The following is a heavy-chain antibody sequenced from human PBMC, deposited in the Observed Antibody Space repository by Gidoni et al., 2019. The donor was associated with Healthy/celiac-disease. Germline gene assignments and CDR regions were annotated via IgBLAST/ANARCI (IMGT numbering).Heavy chain of an antibody. CDR3: ARAAYCSSTSCYENNWFDP. D-gene: IGHD2-2*01. V-gene: IGHV4-61*02. Sequence: QVQLQESGPGLVKPSQTLSLTCTVSGGSISSGSYYWSWIRQPAGKGLEWIGRIYTSGSTNYNPSLKSRVTISVDTSKNQFSLKLSSVTAADTAVYYCARAAYCSSTSCYENNWFDPWGQGTLVTVSS. J-gene: IGHJ5*02. CDR1: GGSISSGSYY. CDR2: IYTSGST.